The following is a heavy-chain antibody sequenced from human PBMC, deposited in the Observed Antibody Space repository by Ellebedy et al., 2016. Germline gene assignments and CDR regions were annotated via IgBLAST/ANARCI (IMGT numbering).Heavy chain of an antibody. D-gene: IGHD3-9*01. Sequence: SETLSLTXTVSGGSISSGGYYWSWIRQHPGKGLEWIGYIYYSGSTYYNPSLKSRVTISVDTSKNQFSLKLSSVTAADTAVYYCARDPSLILSYAFDIWGQGTMVTVSS. CDR3: ARDPSLILSYAFDI. V-gene: IGHV4-31*03. J-gene: IGHJ3*02. CDR2: IYYSGST. CDR1: GGSISSGGYY.